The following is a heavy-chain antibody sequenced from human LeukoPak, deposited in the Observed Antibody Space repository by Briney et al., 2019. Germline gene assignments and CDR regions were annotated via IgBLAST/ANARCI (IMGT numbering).Heavy chain of an antibody. J-gene: IGHJ5*02. CDR3: ARHEGGSGSYLGWFDP. CDR2: IYYSGST. Sequence: SETLSLTYTVSGGSISSSSYYWGWIRQPPGKGLEWIGSIYYSGSTYYNPSLKSRVTISVDTSKNQFSLKLSSVTAADTAVYYCARHEGGSGSYLGWFDPWGQGTLVTVSS. V-gene: IGHV4-39*01. D-gene: IGHD3-10*01. CDR1: GGSISSSSYY.